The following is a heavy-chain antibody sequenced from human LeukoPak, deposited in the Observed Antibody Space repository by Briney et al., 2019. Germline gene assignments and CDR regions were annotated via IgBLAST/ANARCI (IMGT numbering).Heavy chain of an antibody. CDR3: ARAGDSGYSYGSPDY. CDR2: MYYFGST. D-gene: IGHD5-18*01. V-gene: IGHV4-39*07. Sequence: NASETLSLTCTVSGDSLSTTFYYCAWIRQSPGKGLEWIGSMYYFGSTYYNPSLKSRVTISGDMSKNQFSLKMRSVTAADTAVYYCARAGDSGYSYGSPDYWGQGTLVTVSS. J-gene: IGHJ4*02. CDR1: GDSLSTTFYY.